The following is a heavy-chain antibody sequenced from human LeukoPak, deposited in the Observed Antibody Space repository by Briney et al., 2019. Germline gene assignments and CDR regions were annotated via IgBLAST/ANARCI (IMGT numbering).Heavy chain of an antibody. J-gene: IGHJ4*02. D-gene: IGHD3-3*01. V-gene: IGHV1-2*04. CDR1: GYTFTGYY. CDR2: INPNSGGT. Sequence: GASVKVSCKASGYTFTGYYMHWVRQAPGQGLEWMGWINPNSGGTNYAQKFQGWVTMTRDTSISTAYMELSRLRSDDTAVYYCARDLKRYDFWSGYSQNPYFDYWGQGTLVTVSS. CDR3: ARDLKRYDFWSGYSQNPYFDY.